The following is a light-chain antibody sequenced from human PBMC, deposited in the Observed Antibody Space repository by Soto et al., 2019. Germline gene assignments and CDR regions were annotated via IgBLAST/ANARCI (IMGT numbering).Light chain of an antibody. CDR3: HQYSVTSS. CDR1: QNIYNY. Sequence: DIQMTQSPSTLSASVGDRVTITCRASQNIYNYLAWYQQKPWKAPKPLIYKASTLESGVPSRFSGSGSGKEFTLTISSLQPDDFATYYCHQYSVTSSFGPGTKVDVK. J-gene: IGKJ3*01. V-gene: IGKV1-5*03. CDR2: KAS.